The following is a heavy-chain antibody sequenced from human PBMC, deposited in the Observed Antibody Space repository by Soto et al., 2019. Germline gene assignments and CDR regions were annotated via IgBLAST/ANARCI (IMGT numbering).Heavy chain of an antibody. J-gene: IGHJ4*02. CDR1: GFTFSSDG. V-gene: IGHV3-30*18. CDR3: AKETYSGPLDY. Sequence: QVQLVESGGGVVQPGRSLRLSCAASGFTFSSDGMHWVRQAPGKGLEWVAVISYDGSNKYYAESVKGRFTISRDNSKNTLYLQMNSLRAEDTAVYYCAKETYSGPLDYWGQGTLVTVSS. CDR2: ISYDGSNK. D-gene: IGHD2-15*01.